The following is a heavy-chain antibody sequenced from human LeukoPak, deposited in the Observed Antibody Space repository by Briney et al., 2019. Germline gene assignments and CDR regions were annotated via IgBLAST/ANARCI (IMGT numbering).Heavy chain of an antibody. J-gene: IGHJ4*02. CDR1: GGSISSSSYY. D-gene: IGHD3-9*01. Sequence: PSETLSLTCTVSGGSISSSSYYWGWIRQPPGKGLEWIGSIYYSGSTYYNPSLKSRVTISVDTSKNQFSLKLSSVTAADTAFYYCARATGYYNTWRPFDYWGQGILVTVSS. CDR2: IYYSGST. V-gene: IGHV4-39*01. CDR3: ARATGYYNTWRPFDY.